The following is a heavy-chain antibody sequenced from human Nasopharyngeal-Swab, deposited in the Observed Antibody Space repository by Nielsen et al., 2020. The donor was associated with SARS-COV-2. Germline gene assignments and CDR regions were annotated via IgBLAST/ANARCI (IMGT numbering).Heavy chain of an antibody. CDR1: GFTFSSYW. CDR2: IKQDGSEK. V-gene: IGHV3-7*01. D-gene: IGHD3-3*01. CDR3: ARDGLHYDFWSGYYTGSVYYGMDV. Sequence: GSLRLSCAASGFTFSSYWMSWVRQAPGKGLEWVANIKQDGSEKYYVDSVKGRFTISRDNAKNSLYLQMNSLRAEDTAVYYCARDGLHYDFWSGYYTGSVYYGMDVWGQGTTVTVSS. J-gene: IGHJ6*02.